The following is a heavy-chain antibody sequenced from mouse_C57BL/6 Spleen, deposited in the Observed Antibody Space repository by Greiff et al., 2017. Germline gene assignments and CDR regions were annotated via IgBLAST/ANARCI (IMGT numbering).Heavy chain of an antibody. CDR2: INPNNGGT. D-gene: IGHD1-1*01. CDR3: ARAATVVAPYAMDY. J-gene: IGHJ4*01. V-gene: IGHV1-18*01. CDR1: GYTFTDYN. Sequence: VQLQQSGPELVKPGASVKIPCKASGYTFTDYNMDWVKQSHGKSLEWIGDINPNNGGTIYNQKFKGKATLTVDKSSSTAYMELRSLTSEDTAVYYCARAATVVAPYAMDYWGQGTSVTVSS.